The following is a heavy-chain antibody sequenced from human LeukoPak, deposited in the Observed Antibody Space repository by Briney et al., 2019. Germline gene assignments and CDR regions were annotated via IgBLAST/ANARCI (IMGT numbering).Heavy chain of an antibody. D-gene: IGHD3-3*01. CDR2: ISYDGSNK. J-gene: IGHJ4*02. CDR1: GFTFSSYA. V-gene: IGHV3-30*18. CDR3: AKEDAEWKYYFDY. Sequence: GGSLRLPCAASGFTFSSYAMSWVRQAPGKGLEWVAVISYDGSNKYYADSVKGRFTISRDNSKNTLYLQMNSLRAEDTAVYYCAKEDAEWKYYFDYWGQGTLVTVSS.